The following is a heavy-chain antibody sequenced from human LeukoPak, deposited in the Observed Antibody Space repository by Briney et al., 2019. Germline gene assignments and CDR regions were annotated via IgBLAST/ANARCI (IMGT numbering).Heavy chain of an antibody. V-gene: IGHV4-31*03. Sequence: SQTLSLTCTVSGGSISSGGYYWSWIRQHPGKGLEWIGYIYYSGSTYYNPSLKSRVTISVDTSKNQFSLKLSSVTAADTAVYYCVRANSSSDAFDIWGQGTMVTVSS. CDR2: IYYSGST. D-gene: IGHD6-6*01. CDR3: VRANSSSDAFDI. CDR1: GGSISSGGYY. J-gene: IGHJ3*02.